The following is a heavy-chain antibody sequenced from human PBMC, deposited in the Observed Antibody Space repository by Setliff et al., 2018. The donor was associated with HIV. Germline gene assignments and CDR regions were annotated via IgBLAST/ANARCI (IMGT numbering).Heavy chain of an antibody. V-gene: IGHV3-7*03. CDR1: GFTFSSNW. Sequence: GGSLRLSCAASGFTFSSNWMSWVRQAPGKGLEWVANIKQDGSEKYYVDSVKGRFTISRDNSKNTLYLQLNSLSAEDTAIYYCAKRLAGSNTWYHFDTWGQGTLVTVSS. CDR3: AKRLAGSNTWYHFDT. J-gene: IGHJ4*02. CDR2: IKQDGSEK. D-gene: IGHD6-13*01.